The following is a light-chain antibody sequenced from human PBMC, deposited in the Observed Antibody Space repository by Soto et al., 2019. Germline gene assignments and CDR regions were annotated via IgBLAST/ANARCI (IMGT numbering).Light chain of an antibody. J-gene: IGKJ1*01. Sequence: DIQMIQSPSTLSASVGDRVTITCRASQSISTWLAWYQQKPGKAPKLLIYDAFYLERGVPSRFSGSGSGTEFTLTISSLRSDDLATYYCQQYNSFWTFGQGTKVDIK. CDR3: QQYNSFWT. CDR1: QSISTW. V-gene: IGKV1-5*01. CDR2: DAF.